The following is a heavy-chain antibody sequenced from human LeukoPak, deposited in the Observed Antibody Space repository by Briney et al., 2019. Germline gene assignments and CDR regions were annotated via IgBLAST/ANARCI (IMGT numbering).Heavy chain of an antibody. CDR1: GFTFSSYW. J-gene: IGHJ6*04. V-gene: IGHV3-7*01. Sequence: GGSLRLSCAASGFTFSSYWMSWVRQAPGKGLEGVANIKKDGSEKDYVDSVKGRFPISRDNAKNSLYLQMNSLRAEDTAVDYCARATTVDYRGSYYPVWGKGTPVTVSS. CDR2: IKKDGSEK. D-gene: IGHD1-26*01. CDR3: ARATTVDYRGSYYPV.